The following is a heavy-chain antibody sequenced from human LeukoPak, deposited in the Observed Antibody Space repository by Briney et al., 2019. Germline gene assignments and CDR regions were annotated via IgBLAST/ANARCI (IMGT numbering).Heavy chain of an antibody. CDR2: INPTNGAA. CDR1: GYTLTDHY. J-gene: IGHJ5*02. D-gene: IGHD5-12*01. CDR3: AKEGYSNGPDP. Sequence: ASVKVSCKASGYTLTDHYMHWLRQTPGHGLEWMGWINPTNGAAIYGQTFQGRVTMTRDTSISTVYMELRNLRSDDTGVYYCAKEGYSNGPDPWGQGTLVTVSS. V-gene: IGHV1-2*02.